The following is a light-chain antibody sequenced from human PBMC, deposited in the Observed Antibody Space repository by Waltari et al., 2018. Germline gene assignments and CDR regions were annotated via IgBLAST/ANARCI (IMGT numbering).Light chain of an antibody. CDR3: CSYVGLGTYV. CDR2: EVT. CDR1: SSYVVNYNL. V-gene: IGLV2-23*02. J-gene: IGLJ1*01. Sequence: QSGLAQPASASGSTGQSLTTTCPATSSYVVNYNLVSWYQQRPGKAPTLLIYEVTKRAPGTSDRFSASKSGNTASLSISGLQAQEDEADYYCCSYVGLGTYVFGTGTKVTV.